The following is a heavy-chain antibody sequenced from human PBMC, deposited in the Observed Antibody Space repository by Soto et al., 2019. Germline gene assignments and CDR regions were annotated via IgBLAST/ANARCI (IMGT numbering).Heavy chain of an antibody. CDR1: GFTFRSYG. CDR2: ISDDGTYK. V-gene: IGHV3-30-3*01. CDR3: AREWAAIPDF. Sequence: QVQLVESGGGMVQPGRSLKLSCAASGFTFRSYGLHWVRQAPGKGLEWLAVISDDGTYKTYAQSVKGRFTISRDDPKHTLHLQMDSLRPEDTAVYYCAREWAAIPDFWGQGTLVTVSS. D-gene: IGHD2-2*01. J-gene: IGHJ4*02.